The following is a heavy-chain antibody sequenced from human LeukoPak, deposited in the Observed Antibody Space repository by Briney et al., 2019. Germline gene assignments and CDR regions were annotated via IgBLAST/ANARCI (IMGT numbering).Heavy chain of an antibody. CDR2: MNPNRGDT. J-gene: IGHJ4*02. V-gene: IGHV1-8*01. D-gene: IGHD5-18*01. CDR3: ARYYPGYSYGYAHFDY. CDR1: GYTFTGYD. Sequence: GASVKVSCKASGYTFTGYDIHWVRQATGQGLEWMGRMNPNRGDTDYAQKFQGRVTITTDESTSTAYMELSSLRSEDTAVYYCARYYPGYSYGYAHFDYWGQGTLVTVSS.